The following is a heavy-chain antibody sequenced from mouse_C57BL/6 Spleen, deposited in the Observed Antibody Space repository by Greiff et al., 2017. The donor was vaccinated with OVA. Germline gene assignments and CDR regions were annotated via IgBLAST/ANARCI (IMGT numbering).Heavy chain of an antibody. CDR2: INPSSGYT. D-gene: IGHD6-1*01. V-gene: IGHV1-4*01. CDR3: ARSAGDY. J-gene: IGHJ4*01. Sequence: VKLMESGAELARPGASVKMSCKASGYTFTSYTMHWVKQRPGQGLEWIGYINPSSGYTKYNQKFKDKATLTADKSSSTAYMQLSSLASEDSAVYYCARSAGDYWGQGTSVTVSS. CDR1: GYTFTSYT.